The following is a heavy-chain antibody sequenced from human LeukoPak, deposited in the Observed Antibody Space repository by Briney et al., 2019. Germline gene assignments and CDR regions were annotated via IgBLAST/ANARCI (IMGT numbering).Heavy chain of an antibody. CDR1: GGSISSYY. V-gene: IGHV4-59*01. CDR2: MYYSGST. Sequence: SETLSLTCTVSGGSISSYYWSWIRQPPGKGLEWIGYMYYSGSTNYNPSLKSRVTISVDTSKNQFSLKLSSVTAADTAVYYCARENLYYMDVWGKGTTVTVSS. CDR3: ARENLYYMDV. J-gene: IGHJ6*03.